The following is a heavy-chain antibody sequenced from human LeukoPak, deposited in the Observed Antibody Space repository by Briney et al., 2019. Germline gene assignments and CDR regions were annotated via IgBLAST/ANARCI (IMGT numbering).Heavy chain of an antibody. D-gene: IGHD6-19*01. CDR2: ISGSGGST. J-gene: IGHJ4*02. CDR1: GFTFSSYA. Sequence: LPGGSLRLSCAASGFTFSSYAISWVRQAPGKGLEWVSAISGSGGSTYYADSVKGRFTISRDNSKNTLYLQMNSLRAEDTAVYYCAKDEAVAANPFRYWGQGTLVTVSS. V-gene: IGHV3-23*01. CDR3: AKDEAVAANPFRY.